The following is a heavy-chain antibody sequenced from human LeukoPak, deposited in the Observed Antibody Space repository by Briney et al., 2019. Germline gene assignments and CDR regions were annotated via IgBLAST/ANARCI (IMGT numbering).Heavy chain of an antibody. CDR2: IRYDGSNK. CDR1: GFTFSSYG. D-gene: IGHD4-11*01. J-gene: IGHJ3*02. CDR3: AKVTNYSNFRGAFDI. V-gene: IGHV3-30*02. Sequence: PGGSLRLSCAASGFTFSSYGMHWVRQAPGKGLEWVAFIRYDGSNKYYADSVKGRFTISRDNSKNTLYLQMNSLRAEDTAVYYCAKVTNYSNFRGAFDIWGQGTMVTVSS.